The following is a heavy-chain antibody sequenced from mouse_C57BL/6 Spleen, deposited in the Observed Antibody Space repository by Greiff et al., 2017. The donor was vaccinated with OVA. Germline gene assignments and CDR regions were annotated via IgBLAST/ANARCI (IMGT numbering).Heavy chain of an antibody. CDR3: ARKEGYDFDY. CDR2: IYPRSGNT. D-gene: IGHD2-2*01. Sequence: QVHVKQSGAELARPGASVKLSCKASGYTFTSYGISWVKQRTGQGLEWIGEIYPRSGNTYYNEKFKGKATLTADKSSSTAYMELRSLTSEDSAVYFCARKEGYDFDYWGQGTTLTVSS. V-gene: IGHV1-81*01. CDR1: GYTFTSYG. J-gene: IGHJ2*01.